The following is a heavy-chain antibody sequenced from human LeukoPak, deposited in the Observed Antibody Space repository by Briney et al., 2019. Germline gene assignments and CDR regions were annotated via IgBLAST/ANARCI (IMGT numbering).Heavy chain of an antibody. V-gene: IGHV4-59*12. CDR3: ARNPPPVHCSGGSCYGLLYYYYGMDV. J-gene: IGHJ6*02. CDR2: IYYSGST. CDR1: GGSISSYY. D-gene: IGHD2-15*01. Sequence: PSETLSLTCTVSGGSISSYYWSWIRQPPGKGLEWIGYIYYSGSTNYNPSLKSRVTISVDTSKNQFSLKLSSVTAADTAVYYCARNPPPVHCSGGSCYGLLYYYYGMDVWGQGTTVTVSS.